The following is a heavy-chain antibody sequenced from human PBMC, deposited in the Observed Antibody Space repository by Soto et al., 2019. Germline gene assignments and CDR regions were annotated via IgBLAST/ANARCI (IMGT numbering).Heavy chain of an antibody. D-gene: IGHD3-16*01. V-gene: IGHV5-51*01. J-gene: IGHJ3*02. CDR2: IYPGDSDT. CDR3: ARGGSTVPHLRLNAFEI. Sequence: GESLKISCKGSGYSFNSYWIGWVRQMPGKGLEWMGIIYPGDSDTRYSPSFQGQVTISADKSISTAYLQWSSLKASDTAMYYCARGGSTVPHLRLNAFEIWGQGTMVTASS. CDR1: GYSFNSYW.